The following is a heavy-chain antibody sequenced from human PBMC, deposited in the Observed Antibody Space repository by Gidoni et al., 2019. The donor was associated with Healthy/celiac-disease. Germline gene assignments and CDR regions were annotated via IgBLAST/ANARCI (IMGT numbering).Heavy chain of an antibody. CDR3: AREPRYYYDSSGYYYMGLDY. D-gene: IGHD3-22*01. CDR2: ISYDGSNK. V-gene: IGHV3-30-3*01. CDR1: GFTFRSYA. J-gene: IGHJ4*02. Sequence: QVQLVESGGGVVQPGRSLRLSCAASGFTFRSYAMHWVRQAPGKGLEWVAVISYDGSNKYYADSVKGRFTISRDNSKNTLYLQMNSLRAEDTAVYYCAREPRYYYDSSGYYYMGLDYWGQGTLVTVSS.